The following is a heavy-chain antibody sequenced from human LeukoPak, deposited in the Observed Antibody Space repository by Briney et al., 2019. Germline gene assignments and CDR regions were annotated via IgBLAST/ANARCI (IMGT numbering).Heavy chain of an antibody. V-gene: IGHV1-2*07. CDR3: ARDGDYGTGSYYRGCIDS. Sequence: AAVKVSCKTSGYSFTAFYIHWVRQAPGQGLEWMGWTHPRRCDTNYSHKFQGRVTMTRDPSIRIAYLDMSSLRSDDTAVYYCARDGDYGTGSYYRGCIDSWGQGTPVTVSP. CDR1: GYSFTAFY. J-gene: IGHJ4*02. CDR2: THPRRCDT. D-gene: IGHD3-10*01.